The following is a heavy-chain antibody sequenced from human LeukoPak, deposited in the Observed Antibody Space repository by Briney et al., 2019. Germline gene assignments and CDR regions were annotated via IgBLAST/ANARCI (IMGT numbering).Heavy chain of an antibody. J-gene: IGHJ4*02. CDR2: ISWNSGSI. Sequence: TGGSLRLSCAASGFNFNDYAMSWVRQAPGKGLQWVSGISWNSGSIGYADSVKGRFTISRDNAKNSLYLQMNSLRAEDTALYYCAKDFAPYYDSSGYYDYWGQGTLVTVSS. CDR3: AKDFAPYYDSSGYYDY. V-gene: IGHV3-9*01. D-gene: IGHD3-22*01. CDR1: GFNFNDYA.